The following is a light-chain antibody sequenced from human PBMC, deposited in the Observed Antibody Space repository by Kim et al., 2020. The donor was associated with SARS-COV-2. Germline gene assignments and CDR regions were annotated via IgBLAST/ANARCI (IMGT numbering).Light chain of an antibody. CDR3: QTWANNTVI. J-gene: IGLJ2*01. CDR2: QDT. V-gene: IGLV3-1*01. CDR1: KLGDKY. Sequence: SYELTQPPSVSVTPGQTASITCSGDKLGDKYACWYQQKPGQSPVLVIYQDTQRPSGIPERFSGSNSGNTATLTISGTQAMDEADYYCQTWANNTVIFGGGTQLTVL.